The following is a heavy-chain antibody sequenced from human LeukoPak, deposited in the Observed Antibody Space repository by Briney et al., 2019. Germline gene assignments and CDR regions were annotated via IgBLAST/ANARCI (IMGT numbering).Heavy chain of an antibody. V-gene: IGHV3-48*03. J-gene: IGHJ4*02. CDR2: ISSSGSTI. CDR3: ALRANFDY. Sequence: PGGSLRLSCAASGFTFRSYEMNWVRQAPGKGLEWVSYISSSGSTIYYEDSVKGRFTISRDNAKNSLYLQMNSLRAEDTAVYYCALRANFDYWGQGTLVTVSS. CDR1: GFTFRSYE.